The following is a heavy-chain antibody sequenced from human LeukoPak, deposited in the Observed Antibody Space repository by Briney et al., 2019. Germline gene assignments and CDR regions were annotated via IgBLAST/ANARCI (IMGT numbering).Heavy chain of an antibody. CDR1: GGSISSSNW. CDR3: AKGPTWYDSSGYY. Sequence: PSETLSLTCAVSGGSISSSNWWSWVRQPPGKGLEWIGEIYHSGSTNYNPSLKSRVTISVDKSKNQFSLKLSSVTAADTAVYYCAKGPTWYDSSGYYWGQGTLVTVSS. D-gene: IGHD3-22*01. CDR2: IYHSGST. V-gene: IGHV4-4*02. J-gene: IGHJ4*02.